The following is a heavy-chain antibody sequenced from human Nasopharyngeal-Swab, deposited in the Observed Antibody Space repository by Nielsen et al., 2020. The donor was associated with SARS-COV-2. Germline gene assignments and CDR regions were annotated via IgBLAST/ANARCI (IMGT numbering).Heavy chain of an antibody. D-gene: IGHD1-1*01. J-gene: IGHJ4*02. CDR2: IYYTGST. CDR1: GGSISSYY. Sequence: SETLSLTCTVSGGSISSYYWSWIRQPPGKGLEWIGFIYYTGSTNYNPSLKSRVTISVDTSKNQFSLKLTSVTAADTAMYFCARSDWNRHFDYWGQGTLVTVSS. CDR3: ARSDWNRHFDY. V-gene: IGHV4-59*01.